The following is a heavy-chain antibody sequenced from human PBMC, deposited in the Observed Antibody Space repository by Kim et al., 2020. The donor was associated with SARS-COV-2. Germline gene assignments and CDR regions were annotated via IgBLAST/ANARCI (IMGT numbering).Heavy chain of an antibody. V-gene: IGHV3-30*04. CDR1: GFIFSNYA. J-gene: IGHJ5*02. CDR3: AGKPTAVIGANNYFDP. Sequence: GGSLRLSCTASGFIFSNYAMHWVRQAPGKGLEWLAVISYDGRNEYYTDSVKGRFTISRDNSDNALYLQMNSLNLDDTAVYYCAGKPTAVIGANNYFDPWGQGTLVAVSS. CDR2: ISYDGRNE. D-gene: IGHD4-4*01.